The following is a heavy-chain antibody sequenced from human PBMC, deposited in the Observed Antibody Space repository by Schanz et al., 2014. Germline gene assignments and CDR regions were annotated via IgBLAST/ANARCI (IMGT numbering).Heavy chain of an antibody. CDR2: FIVDSGNT. J-gene: IGHJ4*02. D-gene: IGHD6-19*01. V-gene: IGHV3-23*04. Sequence: EVKLVESGGGAVRPGGSLRLSCAASGFTLSSYWMHWVRQVPGKGLEWVSGFIVDSGNTYYAGSVKGRFSISRDYSKNTLYLQMSSLRAEDTAIYYCAKLSSSGRLAGYFDYWGQGALVTVSS. CDR3: AKLSSSGRLAGYFDY. CDR1: GFTLSSYW.